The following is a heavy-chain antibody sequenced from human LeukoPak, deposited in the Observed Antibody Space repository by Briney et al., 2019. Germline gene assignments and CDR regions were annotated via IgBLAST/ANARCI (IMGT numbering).Heavy chain of an antibody. Sequence: GGSLRLSCAASGFTFSSYAMSWVRQAPGKGLEWVANIKQDGSEKYYVDSVKGRFTISRDNAKNSLYLQMNSLRAEDTAVYYCARDDAHPFDYWGQGTLVTVSS. CDR2: IKQDGSEK. CDR3: ARDDAHPFDY. V-gene: IGHV3-7*01. CDR1: GFTFSSYA. J-gene: IGHJ4*02.